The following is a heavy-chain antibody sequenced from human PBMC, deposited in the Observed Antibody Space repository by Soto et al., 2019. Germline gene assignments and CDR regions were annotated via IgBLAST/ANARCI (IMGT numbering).Heavy chain of an antibody. CDR3: AKGGGDSSPYYFDY. CDR1: GFTFDDYA. J-gene: IGHJ4*02. V-gene: IGHV3-9*01. CDR2: ISWNSGSI. Sequence: LRLSCAASGFTFDDYAMHWVRQAPGKGLEWVSGISWNSGSIGYADSVKGRFTISRDNAKNSLYLQMNSLRAEDTALYYCAKGGGDSSPYYFDYWGQGTLVTVSS. D-gene: IGHD2-21*02.